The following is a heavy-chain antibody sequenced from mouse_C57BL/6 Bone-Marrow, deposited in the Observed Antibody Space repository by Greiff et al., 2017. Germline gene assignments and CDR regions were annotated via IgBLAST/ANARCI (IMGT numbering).Heavy chain of an antibody. J-gene: IGHJ2*01. CDR1: GYTFTSYG. CDR3: ARKTYYSNYVKGFDY. CDR2: IYPRSGNT. Sequence: VQLQQSGAELARPGASVKLSCKASGYTFTSYGISWVKQRTGQGLEWIGEIYPRSGNTYYNEKFKGKATLTADNSSSTAYMELRSLTSEDSAVYFCARKTYYSNYVKGFDYWGQGTTLTVSS. V-gene: IGHV1-81*01. D-gene: IGHD2-5*01.